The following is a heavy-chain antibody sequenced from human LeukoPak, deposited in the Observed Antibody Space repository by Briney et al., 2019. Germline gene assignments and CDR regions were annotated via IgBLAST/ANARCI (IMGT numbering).Heavy chain of an antibody. J-gene: IGHJ5*02. V-gene: IGHV4-34*01. Sequence: SETLSLTCAVYGGSFSGYYWSWIRQPPGKGLEWIGEINHSGSTNYNPSLKSRVTISVDTSKNQFSLKLSSVTAADTAVYYCARVRPRGYSYGRENWFDPWGQGTLVTVSP. CDR1: GGSFSGYY. CDR2: INHSGST. CDR3: ARVRPRGYSYGRENWFDP. D-gene: IGHD5-18*01.